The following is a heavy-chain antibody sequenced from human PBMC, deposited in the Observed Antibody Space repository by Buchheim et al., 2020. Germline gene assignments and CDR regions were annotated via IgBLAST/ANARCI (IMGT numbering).Heavy chain of an antibody. CDR2: IFSDGSNT. D-gene: IGHD1-26*01. CDR3: ARADRSIVDSSDY. CDR1: GFTFSSYN. J-gene: IGHJ4*02. Sequence: QVQLVESGGGVVQPGRSLRLSCAASGFTFSSYNMHWVRQAPGRGLEWVAIIFSDGSNTYYAVSVTGRFIISRDNARNTLYLQMNSLRPEDTAVYYCARADRSIVDSSDYWGQGTL. V-gene: IGHV3-30-3*01.